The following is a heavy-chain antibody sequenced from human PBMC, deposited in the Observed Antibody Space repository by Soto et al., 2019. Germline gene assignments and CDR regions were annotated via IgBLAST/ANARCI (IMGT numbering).Heavy chain of an antibody. CDR2: ISGSGGST. CDR1: GFTFSSYA. D-gene: IGHD5-12*01. CDR3: AKVVGPIVATIVGKDY. V-gene: IGHV3-23*01. Sequence: EVQLLESGGGLVQPGGSLRLSCAASGFTFSSYAMSWVRQAPGKGLEWVSAISGSGGSTYYADSVKGRFTISRDNSKNTLYLQMNSLRAEDTAVYYCAKVVGPIVATIVGKDYWGQGTLVTVSS. J-gene: IGHJ4*02.